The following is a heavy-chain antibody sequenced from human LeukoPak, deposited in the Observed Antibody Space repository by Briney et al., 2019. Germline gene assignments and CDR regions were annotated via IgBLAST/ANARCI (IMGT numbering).Heavy chain of an antibody. CDR2: ISSSSSYI. Sequence: GGSLRLSCAASGFTFSSYSMNWVRQAPEKGLEWVSSISSSSSYIYYADSVKGRFTISRDNAKNSLYLQMNSLRAEDTAVYYCARDRGSSWYWRAYYFDYWGQGTLVTVSS. CDR3: ARDRGSSWYWRAYYFDY. D-gene: IGHD6-13*01. V-gene: IGHV3-21*01. CDR1: GFTFSSYS. J-gene: IGHJ4*02.